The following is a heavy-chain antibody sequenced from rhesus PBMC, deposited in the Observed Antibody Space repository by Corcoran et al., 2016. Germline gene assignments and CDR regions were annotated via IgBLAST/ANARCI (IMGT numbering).Heavy chain of an antibody. Sequence: EVQLVESGGGLAKPGGSLRLSCAASGFTFSNYWMYWVSQDPGKGLEWISAINSAGSSTYYADSVKGRFTISRENAKNTLYLQMDSLRAEDTAVYYCARDNGNYFDYWGQGVLVTVSS. CDR1: GFTFSNYW. CDR3: ARDNGNYFDY. V-gene: IGHV3-28*02. D-gene: IGHD4-29*01. J-gene: IGHJ4*01. CDR2: INSAGSST.